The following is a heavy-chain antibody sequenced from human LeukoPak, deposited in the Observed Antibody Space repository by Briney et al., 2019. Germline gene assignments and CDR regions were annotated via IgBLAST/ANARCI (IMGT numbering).Heavy chain of an antibody. V-gene: IGHV4-34*01. Sequence: SSETRSLTCAVYGGSFSGYYWSWIRQPPGKGREWIGEINHSGSTNYNPSLKSRVTISVDASKNQFSLKLSSVTAAGTAVYYCARGRWFGELLWGFFDYWGQGTLVTVSS. D-gene: IGHD3-10*01. CDR3: ARGRWFGELLWGFFDY. J-gene: IGHJ4*02. CDR2: INHSGST. CDR1: GGSFSGYY.